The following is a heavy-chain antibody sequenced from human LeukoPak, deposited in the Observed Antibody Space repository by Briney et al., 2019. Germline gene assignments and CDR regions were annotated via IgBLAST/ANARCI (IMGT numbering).Heavy chain of an antibody. CDR1: GGTFSSYA. CDR3: AREFEYSTSSNAFDI. CDR2: IIPNSGDT. Sequence: ASVKVSCKASGGTFSSYAISWVRQAPGQGLEWMGWIIPNSGDTNYAQKFQGRVTMTRDTSISTAYMELSRLRSDDTAVYYCAREFEYSTSSNAFDIWGQGTMVTVSS. V-gene: IGHV1-2*02. J-gene: IGHJ3*02. D-gene: IGHD6-6*01.